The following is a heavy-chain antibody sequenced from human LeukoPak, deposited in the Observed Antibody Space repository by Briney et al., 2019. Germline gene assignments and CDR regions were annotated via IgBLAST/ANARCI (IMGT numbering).Heavy chain of an antibody. CDR3: AKDQAEMATIPDY. CDR1: GFTFSSYG. V-gene: IGHV3-30*02. CDR2: IRYDGSNK. D-gene: IGHD5-24*01. J-gene: IGHJ4*02. Sequence: QAGGSLRLSCAASGFTFSSYGMHWVRQAPGKGLEWVAFIRYDGSNKYYADSVKGRFTISRDNSKNTLYLQMNSLRAEDTAVYYCAKDQAEMATIPDYWGQGTLVTVSS.